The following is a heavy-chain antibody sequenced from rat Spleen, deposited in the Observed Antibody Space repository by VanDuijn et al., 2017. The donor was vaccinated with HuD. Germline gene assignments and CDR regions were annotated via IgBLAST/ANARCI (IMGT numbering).Heavy chain of an antibody. V-gene: IGHV5-20*01. J-gene: IGHJ2*01. CDR1: GFTFSDYY. CDR3: TTDRGRGVDY. CDR2: ISYDGGST. Sequence: EVQLAESGGGLVQPGRSLKLSCAASGFTFSDYYMAWVRQAPTKGLEWVASISYDGGSTYYRDSVKGRFTISRDNAKSSLYLQKDSLRSEDTATYYCTTDRGRGVDYWGQGVMVTVSS. D-gene: IGHD4-3*01.